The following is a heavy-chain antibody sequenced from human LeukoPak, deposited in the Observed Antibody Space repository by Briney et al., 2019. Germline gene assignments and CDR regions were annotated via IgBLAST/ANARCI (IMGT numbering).Heavy chain of an antibody. CDR2: ISADGGST. D-gene: IGHD3-22*01. J-gene: IGHJ4*02. CDR1: GFTFSNYG. V-gene: IGHV3-23*01. CDR3: AKGDVYYDSSFDY. Sequence: GGSLRLSCVVSGFTFSNYGMSWVRQAPGKGLECVSTISADGGSTYYPDSVKGRFTISRDNSKNTLYLQMNSLRAEDTAVYYCAKGDVYYDSSFDYWGQGTLVTVSS.